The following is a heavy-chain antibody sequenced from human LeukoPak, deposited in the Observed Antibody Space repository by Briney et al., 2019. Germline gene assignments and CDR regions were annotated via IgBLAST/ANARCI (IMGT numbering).Heavy chain of an antibody. CDR1: GFTFSSYS. Sequence: GGSLRLSCAASGFTFSSYSMNWVRQAPGKGLEWVSSISSSSSYIYYADSVKGRSTISRDNAKNSLYLQMNSLRAEDTAVYYCAGGLWDCSNTSCDPTMAYGNYDISDWGQGTLVTVSS. J-gene: IGHJ4*02. D-gene: IGHD2-2*01. CDR3: AGGLWDCSNTSCDPTMAYGNYDISD. CDR2: ISSSSSYI. V-gene: IGHV3-21*01.